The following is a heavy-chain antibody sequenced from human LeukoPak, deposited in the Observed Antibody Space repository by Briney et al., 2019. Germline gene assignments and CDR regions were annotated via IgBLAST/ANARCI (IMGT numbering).Heavy chain of an antibody. V-gene: IGHV3-66*01. CDR3: ARDSPRTGGGGSHFDY. D-gene: IGHD1-1*01. Sequence: GGSLRLSCAASGFTVSSNCVNWVRQAPGKGLKWVSVICSGGSTNYADSVKGRFTISRENSKSTLYLQMNSLRAEDTAVYYCARDSPRTGGGGSHFDYWGQGTLVTVSS. CDR2: ICSGGST. J-gene: IGHJ4*02. CDR1: GFTVSSNC.